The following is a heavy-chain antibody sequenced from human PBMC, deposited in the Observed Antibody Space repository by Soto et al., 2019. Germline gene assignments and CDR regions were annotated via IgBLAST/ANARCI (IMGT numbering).Heavy chain of an antibody. CDR2: IVPIFGTP. V-gene: IGHV1-69*06. CDR1: GGSFSNYA. J-gene: IGHJ6*02. Sequence: QVQLVQSGAEVKKPGSSVKVSCKASGGSFSNYAINWVRQAPGQGLEWMGGIVPIFGTPDYTQKFSGRVTITADKSTSTAYMELSSLRSEDTAVYYCATTYMGYCSSISCYGRLYYYYGLDVWGQGTTVTVSS. CDR3: ATTYMGYCSSISCYGRLYYYYGLDV. D-gene: IGHD2-2*01.